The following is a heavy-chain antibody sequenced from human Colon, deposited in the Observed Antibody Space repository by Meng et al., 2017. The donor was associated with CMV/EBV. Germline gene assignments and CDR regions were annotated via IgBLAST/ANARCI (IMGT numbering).Heavy chain of an antibody. D-gene: IGHD2-8*01. V-gene: IGHV3-72*01. CDR2: AKNKAWQYGT. Sequence: ASGCIFGDHFMDWVRQSPGKGLEWVGRAKNKAWQYGTEYAASVKGRFIISRDDSNGSLYLQMNSLKHEDTAVYYCVRDGRMYAFDYWGQGTLVTVSS. CDR3: VRDGRMYAFDY. CDR1: GCIFGDHF. J-gene: IGHJ4*02.